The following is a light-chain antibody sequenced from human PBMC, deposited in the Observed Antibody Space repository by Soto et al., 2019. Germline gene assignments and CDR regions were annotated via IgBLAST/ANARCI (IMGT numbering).Light chain of an antibody. Sequence: DIVMTQSPLSLPVTPGEPASISCRSSQSLLHSNGYNYLDWYLRKPGQSPQLLIYLGSNRASGVPDRFSGSGSGTDFTLKISRVEAEDVGVYYCMQALQTPRACGQGTRLEIK. CDR1: QSLLHSNGYNY. CDR3: MQALQTPRA. V-gene: IGKV2-28*01. J-gene: IGKJ5*01. CDR2: LGS.